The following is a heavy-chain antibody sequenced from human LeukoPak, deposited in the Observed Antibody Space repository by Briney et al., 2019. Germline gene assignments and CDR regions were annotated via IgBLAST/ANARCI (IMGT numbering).Heavy chain of an antibody. Sequence: SETLSLTCAVYGGSFSGYYWSWIRQPPGKGLEWIGEINHSGSTNYNPSPKSRVTISVDTSKNQFSLKLSSVTAADTAVYYCARGPVSSSWYSRPWYFDLWGRGTLVTVSS. CDR2: INHSGST. CDR3: ARGPVSSSWYSRPWYFDL. D-gene: IGHD6-13*01. V-gene: IGHV4-34*01. CDR1: GGSFSGYY. J-gene: IGHJ2*01.